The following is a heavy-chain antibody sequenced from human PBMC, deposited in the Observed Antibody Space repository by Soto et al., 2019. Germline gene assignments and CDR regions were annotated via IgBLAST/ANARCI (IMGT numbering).Heavy chain of an antibody. Sequence: QVQLVQSGAEVKKPGSSVKVSCKASGGTFTDLGLHWVRQAPGQGLEWMGGIIPIFGTPNYAQKFQGTVIITADEFTSTAHMELSSLRSEDTAVYYCARGWDHYDSSGLLTWFDPWGQGTLVTVSS. CDR1: GGTFTDLG. D-gene: IGHD3-22*01. CDR3: ARGWDHYDSSGLLTWFDP. V-gene: IGHV1-69*01. CDR2: IIPIFGTP. J-gene: IGHJ5*02.